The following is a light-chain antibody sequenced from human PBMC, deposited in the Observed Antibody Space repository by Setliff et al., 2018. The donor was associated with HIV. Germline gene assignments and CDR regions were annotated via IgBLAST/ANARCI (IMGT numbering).Light chain of an antibody. V-gene: IGKV1-39*01. CDR2: AAS. J-gene: IGKJ1*01. CDR1: QSATNY. CDR3: QQSYSTPRT. Sequence: DIQMTQSPSSLSASVGDRVTINCRASQSATNYLNWYQQKPGKAPKLLISAASILQSGVPSRFSGSGSGADFALTINTLQPEDFATYYCQQSYSTPRTFGQGTKVDIK.